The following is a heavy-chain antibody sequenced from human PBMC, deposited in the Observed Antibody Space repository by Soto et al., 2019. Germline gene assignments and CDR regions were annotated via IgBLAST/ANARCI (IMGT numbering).Heavy chain of an antibody. CDR1: GGSISSSSYY. CDR3: ARDVDTAMVNPPPIDY. J-gene: IGHJ4*02. CDR2: IYYSGST. V-gene: IGHV4-39*02. D-gene: IGHD5-18*01. Sequence: QLQLQESGPGLVKPSETLSLTCTVSGGSISSSSYYWGWIRQPPGKGLEWIGSIYYSGSTYYNPSLKSRVTISVDTSKNQFSLKLSSVTAADTAVYYCARDVDTAMVNPPPIDYWGQGTLVTVSS.